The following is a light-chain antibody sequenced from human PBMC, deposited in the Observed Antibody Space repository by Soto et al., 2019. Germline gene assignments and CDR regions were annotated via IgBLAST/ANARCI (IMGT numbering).Light chain of an antibody. CDR2: KAS. CDR1: QTISSW. Sequence: DIQMTQSPSTLSGSVGDRVTITCRASQTISSWLAWYQQKPGKAPKLLIYKASTLKSGVPSRFSCSGAGTEVTLNISSLQPDDFATYYCQHYNSYSEAFGQGTKVELK. CDR3: QHYNSYSEA. J-gene: IGKJ1*01. V-gene: IGKV1-5*03.